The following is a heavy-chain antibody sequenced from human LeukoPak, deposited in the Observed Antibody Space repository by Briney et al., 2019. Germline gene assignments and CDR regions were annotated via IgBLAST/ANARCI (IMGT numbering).Heavy chain of an antibody. CDR2: ISWNSGSI. CDR3: AKGPYSSSWYEVPYYFDY. CDR1: GFTFSSSW. V-gene: IGHV3-9*01. Sequence: GGSLRLSCAASGFTFSSSWMAWVRQAPGKGLEWVSGISWNSGSIGYADSVKGRFTISRDNAKNSLYLQMNSLRAEDTALYYCAKGPYSSSWYEVPYYFDYWGQGTLVTVSS. D-gene: IGHD6-13*01. J-gene: IGHJ4*02.